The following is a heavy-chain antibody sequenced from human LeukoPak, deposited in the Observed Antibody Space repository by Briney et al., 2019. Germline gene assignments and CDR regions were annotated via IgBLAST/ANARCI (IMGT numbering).Heavy chain of an antibody. CDR2: IKSDGSAT. CDR3: AGPRTTDYYYGMDV. D-gene: IGHD4-11*01. Sequence: GGSLRLSCAASGFTFSTFFMHWVRQAPGKGLVWVSRIKSDGSATTYADSVKGRFTISRDNAKNTVYLQMNSLRADDTAVYYCAGPRTTDYYYGMDVWGRGTTVTVSS. J-gene: IGHJ6*02. CDR1: GFTFSTFF. V-gene: IGHV3-74*01.